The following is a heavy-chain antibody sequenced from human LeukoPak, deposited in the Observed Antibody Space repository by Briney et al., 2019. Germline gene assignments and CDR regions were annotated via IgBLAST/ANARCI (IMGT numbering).Heavy chain of an antibody. CDR1: GGSISSYY. CDR3: ARGWGYFDY. Sequence: SETLSPTCTVSGGSISSYYWSWIRQPPGKGLEWIGYIYYSGSTNYNPSLKSRVTISVDTSKNQFSLKLSSVTAADTAVYYCARGWGYFDYWGQGTLVTVSS. D-gene: IGHD1-26*01. V-gene: IGHV4-59*01. CDR2: IYYSGST. J-gene: IGHJ4*02.